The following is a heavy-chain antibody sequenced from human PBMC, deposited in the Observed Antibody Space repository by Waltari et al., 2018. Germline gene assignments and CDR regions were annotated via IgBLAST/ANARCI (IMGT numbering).Heavy chain of an antibody. Sequence: QVQLVESGGGVVQPGRSLRLSCETSGFIFGLYGMHWVRQAPGEGVEWVALIWVAGINKYYLDSVKGRFTISRDNSKNTLYLQMNSLRAEDTAVYFCAREGPDKESSAMDVWGHGTTVTVSS. J-gene: IGHJ6*02. D-gene: IGHD6-25*01. CDR1: GFIFGLYG. CDR2: IWVAGINK. V-gene: IGHV3-33*01. CDR3: AREGPDKESSAMDV.